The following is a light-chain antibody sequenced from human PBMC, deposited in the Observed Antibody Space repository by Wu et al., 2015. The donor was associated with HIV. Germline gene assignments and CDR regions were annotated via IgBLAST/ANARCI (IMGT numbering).Light chain of an antibody. CDR3: QQRSNWPL. J-gene: IGKJ4*01. Sequence: DIVLTQSPGTLSLSPGERATLSCRASQSVTRSYLAWYQQKPGQAPRLLIYGTSSRATGIPDRFSGSGSGTDFTLTISRLEPEDFAVYYCQQRSNWPLFGGGTKVEIK. V-gene: IGKV3D-20*02. CDR1: QSVTRSY. CDR2: GTS.